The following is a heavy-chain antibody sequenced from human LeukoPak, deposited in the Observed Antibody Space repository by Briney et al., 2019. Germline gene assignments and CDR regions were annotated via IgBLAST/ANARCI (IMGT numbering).Heavy chain of an antibody. CDR1: GFTFSNYG. Sequence: GRSLRLSCAASGFTFSNYGMNWVRQAPGKGLEWVAVISYDGSNKYYADSVKGRFTISRDNSKNTLYLQMNSLRAEDTAVYYCARDQIGPYDYVWGTTPGYFDYWGQGTLVTVSS. J-gene: IGHJ4*02. V-gene: IGHV3-30*19. D-gene: IGHD3-16*01. CDR2: ISYDGSNK. CDR3: ARDQIGPYDYVWGTTPGYFDY.